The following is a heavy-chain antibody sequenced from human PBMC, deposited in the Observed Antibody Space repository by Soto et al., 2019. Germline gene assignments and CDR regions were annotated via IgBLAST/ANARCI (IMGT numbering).Heavy chain of an antibody. CDR1: GFTFSSYG. CDR3: ARVFIDSFGYYYYGMDV. J-gene: IGHJ6*02. D-gene: IGHD3-9*01. Sequence: GGSLRLSCAASGFTFSSYGMHWVRQAPGKGLEWVAVIWYDGSNKYYADSVKGRFTISRDNSKNTLYLQMNSLRAEDTAVYYCARVFIDSFGYYYYGMDVWGQGTTVTVSS. V-gene: IGHV3-33*01. CDR2: IWYDGSNK.